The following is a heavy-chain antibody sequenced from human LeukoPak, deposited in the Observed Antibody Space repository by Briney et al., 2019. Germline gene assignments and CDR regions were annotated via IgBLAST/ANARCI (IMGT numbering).Heavy chain of an antibody. CDR2: INPSGGST. V-gene: IGHV1-46*01. Sequence: ASVKVSCKASGYSFTSYYMHWVRQAPGQGLEWMRIINPSGGSTNYAQKFQGRVTMTRDTSTSTVYMELSSLKSEDTAVYYCARTRTAGGPEYWGQGTLVTVSS. CDR1: GYSFTSYY. D-gene: IGHD6-13*01. CDR3: ARTRTAGGPEY. J-gene: IGHJ4*02.